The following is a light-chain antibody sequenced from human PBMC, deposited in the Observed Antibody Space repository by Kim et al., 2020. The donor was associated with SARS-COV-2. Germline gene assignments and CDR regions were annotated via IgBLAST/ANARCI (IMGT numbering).Light chain of an antibody. Sequence: VTISCTGSSSNIGAGYDVHWYQQLPGTAPKLLIYGNSNRPSGVPDRFSGSKSGTSASLAITGLQAEDEADYYCQSYDSSLSGSDYVFGTGTKVTVL. CDR1: SSNIGAGYD. CDR2: GNS. CDR3: QSYDSSLSGSDYV. V-gene: IGLV1-40*01. J-gene: IGLJ1*01.